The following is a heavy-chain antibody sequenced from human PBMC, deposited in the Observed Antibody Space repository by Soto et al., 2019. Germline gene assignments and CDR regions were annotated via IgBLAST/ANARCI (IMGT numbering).Heavy chain of an antibody. CDR1: GFTFSSYS. CDR2: ISSSSSYI. CDR3: ARGYCSGGSCYPGVY. V-gene: IGHV3-21*01. D-gene: IGHD2-15*01. Sequence: EVQLVESGGGLVKPGGSLRLSCAASGFTFSSYSMNWVRQAPGKGLEWVSSISSSSSYIYYADSVKGRFTISRDNAKNSLYLQMNSLRAEDTAVYNCARGYCSGGSCYPGVYWGQGTLVTVSS. J-gene: IGHJ4*02.